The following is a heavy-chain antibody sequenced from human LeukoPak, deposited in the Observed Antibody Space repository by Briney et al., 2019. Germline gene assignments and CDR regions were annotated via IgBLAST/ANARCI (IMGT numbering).Heavy chain of an antibody. CDR1: GFTFSSYG. Sequence: GGSLRLSCAASGFTFSSYGMSWVRQAPGKGREWCSAISGSGGSTYYADSVEGRFAICRDNSKNTLYLQMNSLRAEDTAVYYCATDIVVVVAARGGRTDYWGQGTLVTVSS. CDR3: ATDIVVVVAARGGRTDY. CDR2: ISGSGGST. V-gene: IGHV3-23*01. J-gene: IGHJ4*02. D-gene: IGHD2-15*01.